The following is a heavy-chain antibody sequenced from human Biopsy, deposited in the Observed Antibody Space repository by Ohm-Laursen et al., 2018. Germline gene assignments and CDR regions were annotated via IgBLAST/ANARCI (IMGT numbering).Heavy chain of an antibody. J-gene: IGHJ4*02. Sequence: SLRLSCAASGFTFSTYTMTWVRQAPGKGLEWVSTISGSGGSTYYADSVKGRFIISRDASKNTLYLLMNSLRAEDTAMYYCAKGGYCTTTSCYMDVDYWGQGTLVTVSS. CDR3: AKGGYCTTTSCYMDVDY. V-gene: IGHV3-23*01. CDR2: ISGSGGST. D-gene: IGHD2-2*02. CDR1: GFTFSTYT.